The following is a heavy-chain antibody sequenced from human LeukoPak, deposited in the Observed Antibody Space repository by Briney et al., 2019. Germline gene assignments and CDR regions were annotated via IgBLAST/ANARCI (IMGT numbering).Heavy chain of an antibody. D-gene: IGHD3-22*01. V-gene: IGHV3-21*01. J-gene: IGHJ4*02. Sequence: SVKGRFTISRDNAKNSLYLQMNSLRVEDTAVYYCARDGDYYDSSGYYFFDYWGQGTLVTVSS. CDR3: ARDGDYYDSSGYYFFDY.